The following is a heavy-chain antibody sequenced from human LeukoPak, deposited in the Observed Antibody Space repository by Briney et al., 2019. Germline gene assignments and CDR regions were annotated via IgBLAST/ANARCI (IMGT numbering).Heavy chain of an antibody. CDR2: INPKSGAT. D-gene: IGHD6-19*01. CDR3: AREQWLESNWLDP. V-gene: IGHV1-2*02. Sequence: ASVKVSCKASGYTFTSYGISWVRQAPGQGLEYMGWINPKSGATNFPQKFQGRVTMTRDTSITTAYMEMSSLISDDTAVYYCAREQWLESNWLDPWGQGTLVTVSS. CDR1: GYTFTSYG. J-gene: IGHJ5*02.